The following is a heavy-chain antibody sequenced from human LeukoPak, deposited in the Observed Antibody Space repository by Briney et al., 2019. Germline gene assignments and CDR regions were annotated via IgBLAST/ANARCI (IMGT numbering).Heavy chain of an antibody. D-gene: IGHD6-6*01. CDR1: GGTFSSYA. CDR2: IIPIFGTA. J-gene: IGHJ4*02. V-gene: IGHV1-69*13. Sequence: ASVKVSCKASGGTFSSYAISWVRQAPGQGLEWMGGIIPIFGTANYAQKFQGRATITADESTSTAYMELSSLRSEDTAVYYCAVIGRAARPDYWGQGTLVTVSS. CDR3: AVIGRAARPDY.